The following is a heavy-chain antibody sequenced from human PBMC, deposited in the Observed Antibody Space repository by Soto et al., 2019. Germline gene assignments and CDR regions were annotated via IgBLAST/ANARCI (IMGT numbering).Heavy chain of an antibody. CDR1: GFSFSPAW. V-gene: IGHV3-15*07. Sequence: EVQLVESGGGLVTPGGSLRLSCTGTGFSFSPAWMNWVCQAPGKGLEWVGRMKSYRGGGTTDYAATVQGRFTISRDDSKNTLYLQMNSLKFEATALYFCIWQQDFYYGKAVWGQGTTVTVSS. D-gene: IGHD6-13*01. CDR2: MKSYRGGGTT. CDR3: IWQQDFYYGKAV. J-gene: IGHJ6*02.